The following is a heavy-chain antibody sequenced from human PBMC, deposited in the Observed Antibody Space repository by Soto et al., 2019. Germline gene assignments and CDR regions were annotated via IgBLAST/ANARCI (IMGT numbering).Heavy chain of an antibody. CDR1: GGSISSYY. J-gene: IGHJ4*02. Sequence: QVQLQESGPGLVKPSETLSLTCTVSGGSISSYYWSWIRQPPGKGLEWIGYIYYSGSTNYNPSLKSRVTISVDTSKNQFSLKLSSVTAADTAVYYCARVGATGPGYWGQGTLVTVSS. D-gene: IGHD1-26*01. V-gene: IGHV4-59*01. CDR2: IYYSGST. CDR3: ARVGATGPGY.